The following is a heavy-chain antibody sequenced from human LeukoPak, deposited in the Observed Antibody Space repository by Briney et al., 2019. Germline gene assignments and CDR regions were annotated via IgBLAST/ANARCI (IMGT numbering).Heavy chain of an antibody. Sequence: GGSLRLSCAASGFSFSSYWMHWVRQTPGRGLMWVSRINSDGSSTTYADSVKGRFTISRDNSKDTLYVQMNSLRAEDTAVYYCAKGGGSSGFLGRSGMDVWGQGTTVTVSS. CDR3: AKGGGSSGFLGRSGMDV. D-gene: IGHD3-22*01. V-gene: IGHV3-74*01. J-gene: IGHJ6*02. CDR1: GFSFSSYW. CDR2: INSDGSST.